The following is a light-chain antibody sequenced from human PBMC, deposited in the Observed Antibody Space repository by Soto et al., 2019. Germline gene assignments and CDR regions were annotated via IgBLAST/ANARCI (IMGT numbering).Light chain of an antibody. V-gene: IGLV2-14*01. J-gene: IGLJ2*01. Sequence: QSALTQPASVSGSPGQSITISCTGTSSDIGGYNYVSWYQQHPGKAPNLMILEVSNRPSGVSHRFSGSKSGNTASLTISGLQAEDEADYYCTSYTSSSTLVVFGGGTKLTVL. CDR2: EVS. CDR3: TSYTSSSTLVV. CDR1: SSDIGGYNY.